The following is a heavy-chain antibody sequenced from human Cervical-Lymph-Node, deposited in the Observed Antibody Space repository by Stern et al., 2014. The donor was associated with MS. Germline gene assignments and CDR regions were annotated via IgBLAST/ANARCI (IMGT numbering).Heavy chain of an antibody. CDR2: INPGDGST. CDR3: ARDVKIGATQAYPFDY. J-gene: IGHJ4*02. D-gene: IGHD1-26*01. Sequence: QVQLMQSGAEVKKPGTSVKISCKPSGYIFSNYYIHWVRQAPGLGLEWMGIINPGDGSTRYAQKFQGRVTVTSDMSTRTVYMEVNRLTSEDTAIFYCARDVKIGATQAYPFDYWGQGTLVTVSS. CDR1: GYIFSNYY. V-gene: IGHV1-46*01.